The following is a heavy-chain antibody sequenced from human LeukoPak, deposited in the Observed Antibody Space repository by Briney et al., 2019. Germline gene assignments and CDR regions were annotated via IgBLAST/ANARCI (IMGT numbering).Heavy chain of an antibody. CDR2: ISAYNGNT. V-gene: IGHV1-18*01. CDR1: GYTFTSYG. J-gene: IGHJ5*02. Sequence: ASVTVSCKASGYTFTSYGISWVRQAPGQGLEGMGWISAYNGNTNYAQKLQGRVTMTTDTSTSTAYMELRSLRSDDTAVYYCARESVVVPAAIYYDPWGQGTLVTVSS. CDR3: ARESVVVPAAIYYDP. D-gene: IGHD2-2*02.